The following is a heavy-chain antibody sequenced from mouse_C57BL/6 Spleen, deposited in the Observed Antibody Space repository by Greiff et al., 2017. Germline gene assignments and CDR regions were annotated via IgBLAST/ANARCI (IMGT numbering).Heavy chain of an antibody. V-gene: IGHV1-81*01. CDR3: ARRTGNHDY. Sequence: VKQRTGQGLEWIGEIYPRSGNTYYNEKFKGKATLTADKSSSTAYMELRSLTSEDSAVYFCARRTGNHDYWGQGTTLTVSS. CDR2: IYPRSGNT. J-gene: IGHJ2*01. D-gene: IGHD4-1*01.